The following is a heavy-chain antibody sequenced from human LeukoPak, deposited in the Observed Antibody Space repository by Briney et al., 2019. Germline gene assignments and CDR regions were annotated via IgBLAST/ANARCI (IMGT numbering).Heavy chain of an antibody. Sequence: GGSLRLSCAASGFTFDDYAMHWVRQAPGKGLEWVSAISWNSVNIDYADSVKGRFTISRDNAKNSLYLQMNSLRTEDTAFYYCARRGYNYALDYWGQGTLVTVSS. CDR1: GFTFDDYA. CDR2: ISWNSVNI. CDR3: ARRGYNYALDY. V-gene: IGHV3-9*01. J-gene: IGHJ4*02. D-gene: IGHD5-18*01.